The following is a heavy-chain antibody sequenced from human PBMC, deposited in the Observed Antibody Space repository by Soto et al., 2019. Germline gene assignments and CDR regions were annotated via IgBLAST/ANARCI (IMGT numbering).Heavy chain of an antibody. V-gene: IGHV4-34*01. J-gene: IGHJ4*02. CDR1: GGSFSGYY. Sequence: SETLSLTCAVYGGSFSGYYWSWIRQPPGKGLEWIGEINHSGSTNYNPSLKSRVTISVDTSKNQFSLKLSSVTAADTAVYYCARRIYVGHPRLVAVAGWFDDWGQGTLVTVSS. D-gene: IGHD6-19*01. CDR3: ARRIYVGHPRLVAVAGWFDD. CDR2: INHSGST.